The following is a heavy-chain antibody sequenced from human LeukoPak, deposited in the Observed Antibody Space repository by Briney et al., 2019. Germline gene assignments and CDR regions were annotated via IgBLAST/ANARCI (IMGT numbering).Heavy chain of an antibody. CDR1: GGSVSSYY. D-gene: IGHD1-26*01. CDR3: ARDRSGTYD. J-gene: IGHJ4*02. V-gene: IGHV4-59*02. CDR2: VYYNGNT. Sequence: SETPSLTCTVSGGSVSSYYWNWIRQPPGKGLEWIGDVYYNGNTNNNPSLKSRVTIALDTSKNQFSLKLKSVTAADTAVYYCARDRSGTYDWGPGILVTVSS.